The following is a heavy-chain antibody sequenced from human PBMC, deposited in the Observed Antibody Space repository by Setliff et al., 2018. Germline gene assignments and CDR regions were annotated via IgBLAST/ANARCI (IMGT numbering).Heavy chain of an antibody. J-gene: IGHJ6*02. CDR1: GDSITSGSDY. V-gene: IGHV4-61*02. CDR2: IYTDGTT. D-gene: IGHD2-8*01. Sequence: PSETLSLTCTVPGDSITSGSDYWNWIRQPAGKGLEWIGRIYTDGTTNYNPSLKSRVSISADTSMNHFSLRMTSVSAADTAVYYCAKEHVVISFVTNTHHHYGMDVWGQGATVTVSS. CDR3: AKEHVVISFVTNTHHHYGMDV.